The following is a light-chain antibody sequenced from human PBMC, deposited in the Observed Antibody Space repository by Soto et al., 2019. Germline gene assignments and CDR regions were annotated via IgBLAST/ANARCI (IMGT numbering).Light chain of an antibody. CDR2: GAS. V-gene: IGKV3-15*01. CDR3: QQYNNWPPGT. CDR1: ESVSRSY. J-gene: IGKJ1*01. Sequence: EIVLTQSPGTLSLSPGERATLSCRASESVSRSYLGWYQQKPGQAPRLLIYGASTRATGIPARFSGSGSGTEFTLTISSLQSEDFAVYYCQQYNNWPPGTFGQGTKVDIK.